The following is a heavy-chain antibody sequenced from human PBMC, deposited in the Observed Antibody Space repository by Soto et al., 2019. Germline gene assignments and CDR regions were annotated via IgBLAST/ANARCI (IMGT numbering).Heavy chain of an antibody. CDR3: ARDPPSYNGDWGYYFDY. D-gene: IGHD4-17*01. J-gene: IGHJ4*02. Sequence: EVQLVESGGGLVQPGGSLRLSCAASGFTFSTFSMNWVRQAPGKGLEWVSYISSSSSTIYYADSVKGRFTISRDNAKNDRYTQINSLRVDDTAVYYCARDPPSYNGDWGYYFDYWGQGTLVTVSS. CDR1: GFTFSTFS. CDR2: ISSSSSTI. V-gene: IGHV3-48*01.